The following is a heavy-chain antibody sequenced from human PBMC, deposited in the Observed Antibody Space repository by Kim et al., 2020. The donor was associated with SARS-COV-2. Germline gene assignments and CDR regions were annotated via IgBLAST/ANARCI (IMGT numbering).Heavy chain of an antibody. D-gene: IGHD3-22*01. CDR1: WFTFSGSA. J-gene: IGHJ4*02. V-gene: IGHV3-73*01. CDR2: IRSEANNYAT. CDR3: TRHGYYDSSGPEISFDH. Sequence: GGSLRLSCAASWFTFSGSAMHWVRQASGKGLEWVGRIRSEANNYATTYAASVKGRFTISRDDSKNTMFLQMNSLKTEDTAVYYCTRHGYYDSSGPEISFDHWGQGTRVTVSS.